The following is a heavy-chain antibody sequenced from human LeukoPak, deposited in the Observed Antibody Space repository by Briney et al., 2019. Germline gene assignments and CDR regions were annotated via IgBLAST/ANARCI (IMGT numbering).Heavy chain of an antibody. Sequence: GGSLRLSCAASGFTFSSYAMHWVRQAPGKGLEWVAVISYDGSNKYYADSVKGRFTISRDNSKNTLYLQMNSLRAEDTAVYYCARDTGYSGYGGIEYWGQGTLVTVSS. CDR2: ISYDGSNK. V-gene: IGHV3-30-3*01. D-gene: IGHD5-12*01. CDR1: GFTFSSYA. CDR3: ARDTGYSGYGGIEY. J-gene: IGHJ4*02.